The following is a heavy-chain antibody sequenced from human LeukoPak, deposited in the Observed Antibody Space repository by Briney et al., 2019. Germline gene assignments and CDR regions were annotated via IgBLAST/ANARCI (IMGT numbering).Heavy chain of an antibody. J-gene: IGHJ3*02. CDR1: GFTVSSNY. CDR2: IYSGGST. V-gene: IGHV3-66*01. CDR3: ARVRGYDYVWGSYRWGAFDI. Sequence: HTGGSLRLSCAASGFTVSSNYMSWVRQAPGKGPEWVSLIYSGGSTYYADSVKGRFTISRDNAKNSLYLQMNSLRAEDTAVYYCARVRGYDYVWGSYRWGAFDIWGQGTMVTVSS. D-gene: IGHD3-16*02.